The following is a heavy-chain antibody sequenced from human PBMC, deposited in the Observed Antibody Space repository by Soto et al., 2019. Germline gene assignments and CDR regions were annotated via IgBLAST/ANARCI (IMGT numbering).Heavy chain of an antibody. CDR2: ISPKSGGT. V-gene: IGHV1-2*02. J-gene: IGHJ3*02. D-gene: IGHD3-22*01. Sequence: ASVKVSCKASGYTFSDYYVHWVRQAPGQGLEWMGWISPKSGGTNYAQKFQGRVTMTRDTSIFTAYMELSRLRSNDTAVYYCTRNAFYYNSSGYHDGFDIWGQGTLVTVSS. CDR1: GYTFSDYY. CDR3: TRNAFYYNSSGYHDGFDI.